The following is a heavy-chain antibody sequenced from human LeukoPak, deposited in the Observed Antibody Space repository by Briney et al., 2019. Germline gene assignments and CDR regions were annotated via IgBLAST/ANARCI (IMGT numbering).Heavy chain of an antibody. CDR3: ARGRFCDNGNCYLDY. CDR2: IKPDGRDK. V-gene: IGHV3-7*01. D-gene: IGHD2-8*01. J-gene: IGHJ4*02. Sequence: GGSLRLSCAGSGYTFSDYWMSWVRQTPGKGLERVANIKPDGRDKYYVDSVKGRFTISRDNAKGSLYLQMNSLRAEDTALYYCARGRFCDNGNCYLDYWGQGTLVTVSS. CDR1: GYTFSDYW.